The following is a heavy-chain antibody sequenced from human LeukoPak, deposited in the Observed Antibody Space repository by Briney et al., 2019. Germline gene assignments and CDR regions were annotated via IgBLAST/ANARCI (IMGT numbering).Heavy chain of an antibody. Sequence: GASVKVSCMSSGYTFTDYHIHWVRQAPGQGLEWLGWINPKKGDTGYSERIEGRVTITRDTSISTVYMELRSLTSDDAAVYYCARDAGPAFGGAFDLWGLGTLVTVSS. D-gene: IGHD3-3*01. CDR3: ARDAGPAFGGAFDL. CDR1: GYTFTDYH. CDR2: INPKKGDT. V-gene: IGHV1-2*02. J-gene: IGHJ4*02.